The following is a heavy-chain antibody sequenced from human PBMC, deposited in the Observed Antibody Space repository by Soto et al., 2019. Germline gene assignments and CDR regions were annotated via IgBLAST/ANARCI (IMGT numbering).Heavy chain of an antibody. Sequence: QVQLVESGGGVVQPGRSLRLSCAASGFTFSNYGIHWVRQAPGKGLEWVAVISYDGNNKYYADSVEGRFTISRDNSKNTVYLQMNSLRDEDTAMYYCAKDTGYCTKGGCLSNWVDSWGQGTLVTVSS. CDR1: GFTFSNYG. V-gene: IGHV3-30*18. J-gene: IGHJ5*01. CDR3: AKDTGYCTKGGCLSNWVDS. D-gene: IGHD2-8*01. CDR2: ISYDGNNK.